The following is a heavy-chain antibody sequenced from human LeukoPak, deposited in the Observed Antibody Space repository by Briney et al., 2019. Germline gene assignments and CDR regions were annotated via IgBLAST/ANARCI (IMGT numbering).Heavy chain of an antibody. Sequence: GALVKVSCKASGGSFSRYAISWVRQAPGQGLEWMGGINPIFGTANYAQKFQGRVTITADESTRTAYMELRTLRSEDTAIYYCARGSGETGGYYYVYWGRGTPVTVSS. CDR1: GGSFSRYA. V-gene: IGHV1-69*13. J-gene: IGHJ4*02. CDR2: INPIFGTA. D-gene: IGHD3-22*01. CDR3: ARGSGETGGYYYVY.